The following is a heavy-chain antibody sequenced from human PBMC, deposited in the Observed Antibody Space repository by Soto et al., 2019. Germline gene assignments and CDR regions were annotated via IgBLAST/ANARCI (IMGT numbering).Heavy chain of an antibody. D-gene: IGHD7-27*01. CDR1: GDSISSYF. CDR3: ARDTGGYYLDS. Sequence: SETLSLTCTIYGDSISSYFWSWIRQPPGKGLEWIGYIHYSGTTVYSPSLKSRVTMSIDTSENQFTLNLTSVTAADTAVYFCARDTGGYYLDSRGQGSLVTVSS. V-gene: IGHV4-59*01. J-gene: IGHJ4*01. CDR2: IHYSGTT.